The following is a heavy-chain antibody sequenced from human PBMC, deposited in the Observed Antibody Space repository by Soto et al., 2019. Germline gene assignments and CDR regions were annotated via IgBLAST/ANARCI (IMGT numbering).Heavy chain of an antibody. D-gene: IGHD2-21*01. CDR2: INPNNGGT. J-gene: IGHJ6*02. Sequence: GASVKVSCKSSGYTFTDYYIHWVRQAPGQGLEWMGWINPNNGGTKFAQNFQGWVILTSDTSINTVYMEMTRLRSDDTAAYFCVRGEAGYYYYGLDVWGQGTTVTVSS. CDR3: VRGEAGYYYYGLDV. CDR1: GYTFTDYY. V-gene: IGHV1-2*04.